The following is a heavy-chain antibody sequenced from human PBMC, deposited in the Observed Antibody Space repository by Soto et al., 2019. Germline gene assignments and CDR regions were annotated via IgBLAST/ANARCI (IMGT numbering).Heavy chain of an antibody. J-gene: IGHJ4*02. CDR2: INHSGST. V-gene: IGHV4-34*01. CDR3: ARVRAVAGTPFDY. CDR1: GGSFSGYY. Sequence: SETLSLTCAVYGGSFSGYYWSWIRQPPGKGLEWIGEINHSGSTNYNQSLKSRVTISVDTSKNQFSLKLSSVTAADTAVYYCARVRAVAGTPFDYWGQGTLVTVSS. D-gene: IGHD6-19*01.